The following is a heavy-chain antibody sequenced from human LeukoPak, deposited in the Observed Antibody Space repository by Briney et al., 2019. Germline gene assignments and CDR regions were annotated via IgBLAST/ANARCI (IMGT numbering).Heavy chain of an antibody. CDR3: ARAVLSGFDY. CDR1: GGSISSGGYY. Sequence: SETLSLTCTVSGGSISSGGYYWSWLRQHPGKGLEWIGYIYYSGSTYYNPSLKSRVTISVDTSKNQFSLKLSSVTAADTAVYYCARAVLSGFDYWGQGTLVTVSS. D-gene: IGHD2-15*01. J-gene: IGHJ4*02. CDR2: IYYSGST. V-gene: IGHV4-31*03.